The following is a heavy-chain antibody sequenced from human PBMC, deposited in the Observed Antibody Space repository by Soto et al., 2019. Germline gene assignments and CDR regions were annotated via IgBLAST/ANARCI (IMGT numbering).Heavy chain of an antibody. D-gene: IGHD2-2*01. CDR3: AIDIVVVPAAIFDY. CDR1: GFTFSSYA. V-gene: IGHV3-23*01. Sequence: EVQLLESGGGLVQPGGSLRLSCAASGFTFSSYAMSWVRQAPGKGLEWVSAISGSGGSTYYADSVKGRFTISRHNSKNTLYLQMNSLRAEDTAVYYCAIDIVVVPAAIFDYWGQGTLVTVSS. CDR2: ISGSGGST. J-gene: IGHJ4*02.